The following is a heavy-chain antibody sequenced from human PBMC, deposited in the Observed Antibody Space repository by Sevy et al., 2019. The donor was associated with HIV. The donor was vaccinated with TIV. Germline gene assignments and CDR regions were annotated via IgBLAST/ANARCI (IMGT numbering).Heavy chain of an antibody. CDR1: GFSFSSYA. CDR2: ITVSGGRT. D-gene: IGHD3-10*01. V-gene: IGHV3-23*01. CDR3: AKDTPFYYYASGNYYSQGIFDH. Sequence: GGSLRLSCVASGFSFSSYAMAWVRQTPGKGLEWVSAITVSGGRTYYADSVKGRFTISRDNSEKTLYLQMNSLRAEDTALYYCAKDTPFYYYASGNYYSQGIFDHWGQGALVTVSS. J-gene: IGHJ4*02.